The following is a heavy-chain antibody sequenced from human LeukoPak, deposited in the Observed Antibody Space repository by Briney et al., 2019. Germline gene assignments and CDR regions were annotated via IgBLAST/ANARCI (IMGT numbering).Heavy chain of an antibody. CDR3: ARDRPNYYGSDGHYYRRDGDY. CDR1: GFTFSSYS. J-gene: IGHJ4*02. D-gene: IGHD3-22*01. CDR2: ITSRGEST. Sequence: GGSLRLSCAASGFTFSSYSMSWVRQAPGKGLQWVSSITSRGESTWYVDSVKGRFTITRDNSENTLYLQMHSLRAEDTAVYYCARDRPNYYGSDGHYYRRDGDYWGRGTLVSVSS. V-gene: IGHV3-23*01.